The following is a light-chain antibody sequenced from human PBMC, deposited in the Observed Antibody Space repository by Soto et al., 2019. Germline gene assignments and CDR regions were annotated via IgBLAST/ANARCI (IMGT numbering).Light chain of an antibody. CDR3: QSYDSSLRGV. CDR2: ANS. V-gene: IGLV1-40*01. CDR1: SSNIGAGYD. Sequence: QSVLTQPPSVSGAPGQRVTISCTGSSSNIGAGYDVHWYQQLPGTAPKLLIYANSNRPSGVPDRFSGSKSGTSASLAITGLHAEDEADYYCQSYDSSLRGVFGGGTKVTVL. J-gene: IGLJ2*01.